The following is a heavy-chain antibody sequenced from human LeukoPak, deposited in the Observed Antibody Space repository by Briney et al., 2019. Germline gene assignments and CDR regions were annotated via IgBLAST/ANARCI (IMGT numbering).Heavy chain of an antibody. Sequence: GGSLRLSCAASEFTFSNYAMSWVRQAPGKGLEGVSAISGSGGSTYYADSVKGRFTISRDNSKNTLYLQMNSLRAEDTAVYYCANDELGGVDYWGQGTLVTVSS. V-gene: IGHV3-23*01. CDR3: ANDELGGVDY. CDR1: EFTFSNYA. CDR2: ISGSGGST. J-gene: IGHJ4*02. D-gene: IGHD3-16*01.